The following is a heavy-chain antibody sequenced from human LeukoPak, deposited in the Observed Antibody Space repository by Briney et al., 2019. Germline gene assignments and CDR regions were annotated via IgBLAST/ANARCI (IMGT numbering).Heavy chain of an antibody. CDR2: ISAYNGNT. CDR1: GYTFTSYG. J-gene: IGHJ3*02. Sequence: GASVKVSCKASGYTFTSYGISWVRQAPGQGLEWMGWISAYNGNTNYAQKLQGRVTMTTDTSTSTAYMELRSLRSDDTAVYYCAREPTDGYYYVNAFDIWGQGTMVTVSS. V-gene: IGHV1-18*01. D-gene: IGHD3-22*01. CDR3: AREPTDGYYYVNAFDI.